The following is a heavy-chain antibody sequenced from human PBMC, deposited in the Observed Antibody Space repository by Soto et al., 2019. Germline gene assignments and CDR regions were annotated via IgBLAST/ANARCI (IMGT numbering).Heavy chain of an antibody. Sequence: PGGSLRLSCAASGFTFSNAWMSWVRQAPGKGLEWVGRIKSKTDGGTTDYAAPVKGRFTISRDDSKNTLYLQMNSLKTEDTAVYYCTTDPLDYDILPAWFDPWGQGTLVTVSS. CDR2: IKSKTDGGTT. J-gene: IGHJ5*02. CDR1: GFTFSNAW. V-gene: IGHV3-15*01. CDR3: TTDPLDYDILPAWFDP. D-gene: IGHD3-22*01.